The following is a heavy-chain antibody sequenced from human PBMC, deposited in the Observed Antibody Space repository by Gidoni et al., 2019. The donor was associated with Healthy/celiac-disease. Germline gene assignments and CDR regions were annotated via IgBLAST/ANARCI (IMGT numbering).Heavy chain of an antibody. V-gene: IGHV4-59*08. J-gene: IGHJ4*02. Sequence: QVQLQESGPGLVKPSETLSLTCTVSGGSISSYYWSWIRQPPGKGLGWNGYIYYSGSPNYNPSLKSRVTISVDTSKNQFSRKLISVTAAATAVYYCARHRGGDSSGWPQFDYWGQGTLVTVSS. CDR3: ARHRGGDSSGWPQFDY. D-gene: IGHD6-19*01. CDR2: IYYSGSP. CDR1: GGSISSYY.